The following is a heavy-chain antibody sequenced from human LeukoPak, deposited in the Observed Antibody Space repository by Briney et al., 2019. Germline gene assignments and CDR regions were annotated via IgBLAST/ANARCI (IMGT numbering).Heavy chain of an antibody. V-gene: IGHV3-30*04. CDR1: GFTFSTYA. Sequence: GGSLRLSCAVSGFTFSTYAMHWVRHAPGKGLEWVAFISYDGRNKYYADSVKGRFTISRDNSKNTLYLQMNSLRAEDTAVYYCTRGRGTIYIFDYWGQGTLVTVSS. J-gene: IGHJ4*02. CDR2: ISYDGRNK. CDR3: TRGRGTIYIFDY. D-gene: IGHD2/OR15-2a*01.